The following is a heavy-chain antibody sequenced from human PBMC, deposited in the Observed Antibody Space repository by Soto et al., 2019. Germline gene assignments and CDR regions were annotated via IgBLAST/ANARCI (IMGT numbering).Heavy chain of an antibody. Sequence: GGSLRLSCAASGFTFSSYAMSWVRQAPGKGLEWVSAISGSGGSTYYAETVKGRFTISRDNSKNTLYLQMNSLRAEDTAVYYCAKDLVRIAAAGDNWFDPWGQGTLVTVSS. CDR3: AKDLVRIAAAGDNWFDP. D-gene: IGHD6-13*01. V-gene: IGHV3-23*01. CDR1: GFTFSSYA. J-gene: IGHJ5*02. CDR2: ISGSGGST.